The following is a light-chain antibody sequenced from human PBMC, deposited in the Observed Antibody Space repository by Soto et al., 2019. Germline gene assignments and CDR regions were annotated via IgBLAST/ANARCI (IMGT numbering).Light chain of an antibody. J-gene: IGKJ4*01. Sequence: DIQMTQSPSSLSASVGDRVTITCRSSQSISSYLNWYQQKPGKAPKLLIYAASSLQSGVPSRFSGSGSGTDFTLTISSLQPEDCATYYCQQSYSTPFTFGGGTKVEIK. CDR2: AAS. CDR1: QSISSY. V-gene: IGKV1-39*01. CDR3: QQSYSTPFT.